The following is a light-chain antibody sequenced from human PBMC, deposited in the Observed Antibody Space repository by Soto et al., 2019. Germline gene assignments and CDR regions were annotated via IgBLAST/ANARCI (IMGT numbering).Light chain of an antibody. CDR2: GAS. CDR3: QQYGSSPPT. V-gene: IGKV3-20*01. CDR1: QSISRY. J-gene: IGKJ1*01. Sequence: IVLTQSPGTLSLSPGERTTLSCRASQSISRYLAWYQQKPGQGPRLLIYGASSRATGTPDRFSGSGSGTDVTLTINRLEPEEFALYYCQQYGSSPPTFGQGTKVEIK.